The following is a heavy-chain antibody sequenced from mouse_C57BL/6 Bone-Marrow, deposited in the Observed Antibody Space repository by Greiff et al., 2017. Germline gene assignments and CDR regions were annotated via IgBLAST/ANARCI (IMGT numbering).Heavy chain of an antibody. V-gene: IGHV1-63*01. CDR3: AREGDYDFFFAY. CDR2: IYPGGGYT. D-gene: IGHD2-4*01. Sequence: VQLQQSGAELVRPGTSVKMSCKASGYTFTNYWIGWAKQRPGHGLEWIGDIYPGGGYTNYNEKFKGKATLTADKSSSTAYMQFSRLTSEDSAIYYWAREGDYDFFFAYWGQGTLVTVSA. J-gene: IGHJ3*01. CDR1: GYTFTNYW.